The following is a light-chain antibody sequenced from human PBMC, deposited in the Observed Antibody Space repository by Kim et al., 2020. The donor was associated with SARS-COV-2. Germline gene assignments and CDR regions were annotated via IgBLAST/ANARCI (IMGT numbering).Light chain of an antibody. CDR3: QSYNRDNVL. CDR2: EDE. Sequence: GTQETLPSTRASGSIAESNVQWYQQRPGGVPPDVIYEDEQRPSGVSDRFSGSIDHSSNSASPTISGLRTEDEADYYCQSYNRDNVLFGGGTQRTVL. CDR1: SGSIAESN. J-gene: IGLJ2*01. V-gene: IGLV6-57*03.